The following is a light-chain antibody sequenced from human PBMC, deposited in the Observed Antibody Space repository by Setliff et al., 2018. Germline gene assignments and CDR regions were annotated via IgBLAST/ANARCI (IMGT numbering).Light chain of an antibody. CDR1: SSDVGGYNY. V-gene: IGLV2-14*01. Sequence: QSVLAQPASVSGSPGQSITISCTGTSSDVGGYNYVSWYQQHPGKAPKLMIYEVSNRPSGVSNRFSGSKPGNTASLTISGLQAEDEADYYCNSYTSASTGVFGTGTKVTVL. CDR2: EVS. J-gene: IGLJ1*01. CDR3: NSYTSASTGV.